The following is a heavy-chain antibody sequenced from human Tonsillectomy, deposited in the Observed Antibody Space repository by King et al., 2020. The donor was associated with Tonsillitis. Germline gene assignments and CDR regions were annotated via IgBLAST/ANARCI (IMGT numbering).Heavy chain of an antibody. D-gene: IGHD2-2*02. CDR3: ARTYCSSTSCYIDDAFDI. Sequence: QLQESGPGLVKPSETLSLTCTVSGGSISSYYWSWIRQPPGKGLEWIGYIYYSGSTNYNPSLKSRVTISVDTSKNQFSLKLSSVTAADTAVYYCARTYCSSTSCYIDDAFDIWGQGTMVTVSS. V-gene: IGHV4-59*01. CDR1: GGSISSYY. CDR2: IYYSGST. J-gene: IGHJ3*02.